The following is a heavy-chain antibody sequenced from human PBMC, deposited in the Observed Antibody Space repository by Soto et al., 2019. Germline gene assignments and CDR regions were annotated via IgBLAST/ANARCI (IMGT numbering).Heavy chain of an antibody. V-gene: IGHV3-7*03. CDR1: GFTFSSYY. Sequence: EVQLVESGGGLVQPGGSLRLSCFASGFTFSSYYMMWARQVPGRGLEWLAKIKQDGNEKSYVDSVRGRFTISRANAKESLYLQIDRLRADDPAVYFCWRLARGAAGVTFWGQGTRVTVSS. CDR2: IKQDGNEK. J-gene: IGHJ4*02. CDR3: WRLARGAAGVTF. D-gene: IGHD3-10*01.